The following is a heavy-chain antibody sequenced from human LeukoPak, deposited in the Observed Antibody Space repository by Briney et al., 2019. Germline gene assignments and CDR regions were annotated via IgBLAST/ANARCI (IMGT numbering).Heavy chain of an antibody. CDR2: IYYSGST. CDR3: ARRIGETDVFDF. CDR1: GGSLSRYY. D-gene: IGHD2-15*01. J-gene: IGHJ3*01. V-gene: IGHV4-59*08. Sequence: KPSETLSLTCTVSGGSLSRYYWTWIRQPPGKGLEWIAYIYYSGSTNYNSSLKSRVTISVDTSKNQFSLSLNSVTAADTAMYYCARRIGETDVFDFWGQGTMVTVSS.